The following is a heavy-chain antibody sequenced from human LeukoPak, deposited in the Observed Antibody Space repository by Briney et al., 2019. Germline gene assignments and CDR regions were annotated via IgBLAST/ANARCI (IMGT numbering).Heavy chain of an antibody. CDR3: ARELDGDYEEYYFDY. Sequence: GRSLRLSCAASGFTFSSYGMHWVRQAPGKGLEWVAVISYDGSNKYYADSVKGRFTISRDNPKNTLYLQMNSLRAEDTAVYYCARELDGDYEEYYFDYWGQGTLVTVSS. D-gene: IGHD4-17*01. CDR1: GFTFSSYG. CDR2: ISYDGSNK. V-gene: IGHV3-30*03. J-gene: IGHJ4*02.